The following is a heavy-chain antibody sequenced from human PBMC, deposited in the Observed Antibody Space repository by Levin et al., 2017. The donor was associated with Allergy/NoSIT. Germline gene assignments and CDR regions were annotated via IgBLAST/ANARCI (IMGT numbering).Heavy chain of an antibody. CDR1: GGSISSSSYY. D-gene: IGHD5-24*01. Sequence: PSETLSLTCTVSGGSISSSSYYWGWIRQPPGKGLEWIGSIYYSGSTYYNPSLKSRVTITGDTSKNQFSLKLSSVTAADTAVYYCARAPALRWLQSTNFDYWGQGTLVTVSS. CDR3: ARAPALRWLQSTNFDY. J-gene: IGHJ4*02. CDR2: IYYSGST. V-gene: IGHV4-39*07.